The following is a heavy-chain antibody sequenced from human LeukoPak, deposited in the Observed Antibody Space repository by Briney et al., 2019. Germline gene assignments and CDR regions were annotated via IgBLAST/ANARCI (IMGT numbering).Heavy chain of an antibody. CDR1: GFTFSNSA. D-gene: IGHD6-6*01. J-gene: IGHJ4*02. Sequence: PGGSLRLSCAASGFTFSNSAMSWVRQGPGKGLEWVSAISGSGGSTYYADSVKGRFTISRDNSKNTLYLQMNSLRAEDTAVYYCAKNPAGSSSLDYWGQGTLVTVSS. CDR3: AKNPAGSSSLDY. V-gene: IGHV3-23*01. CDR2: ISGSGGST.